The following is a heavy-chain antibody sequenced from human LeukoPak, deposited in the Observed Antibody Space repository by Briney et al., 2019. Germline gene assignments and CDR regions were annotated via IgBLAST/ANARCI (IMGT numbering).Heavy chain of an antibody. D-gene: IGHD2-21*01. J-gene: IGHJ4*02. CDR3: ARHAFASPFDF. V-gene: IGHV4-59*08. CDR1: GGSISSYY. Sequence: SETLSLTCTVSGGSISSYYWSWIRQPPGKGLEWIGYIFYTGDSNYNPSLRGRVTISLDTSKNQISLRLSSLTAADTAVYYCARHAFASPFDFWGQGTLATVSS. CDR2: IFYTGDS.